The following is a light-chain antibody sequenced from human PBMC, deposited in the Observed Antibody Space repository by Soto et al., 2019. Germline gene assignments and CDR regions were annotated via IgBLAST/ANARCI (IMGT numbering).Light chain of an antibody. Sequence: DIQMTQSPSSLSASVGDRVTITCRASQGISNYLAWYQQKPGKVPKLLIYAASTLQSGVPSRFSGSGSGTDFTLTISSLQPEDVATYYCQKYNSASGDTFGPGTKVDIK. CDR2: AAS. CDR1: QGISNY. V-gene: IGKV1-27*01. J-gene: IGKJ3*01. CDR3: QKYNSASGDT.